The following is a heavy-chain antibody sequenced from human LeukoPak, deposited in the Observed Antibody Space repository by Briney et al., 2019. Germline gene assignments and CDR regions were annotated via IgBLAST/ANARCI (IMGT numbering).Heavy chain of an antibody. Sequence: ASVKVSCKASGYTFTSYYMHWVRQAPGQGLEWMGIINTSGGSTSYAQKFQGRVTMTRDTSTSTVYMELSSLRSEDTAVYYCARDPLYYYDSSGYYGNNWFDPWGQGTLVTVSS. D-gene: IGHD3-22*01. CDR3: ARDPLYYYDSSGYYGNNWFDP. CDR2: INTSGGST. J-gene: IGHJ5*02. CDR1: GYTFTSYY. V-gene: IGHV1-46*01.